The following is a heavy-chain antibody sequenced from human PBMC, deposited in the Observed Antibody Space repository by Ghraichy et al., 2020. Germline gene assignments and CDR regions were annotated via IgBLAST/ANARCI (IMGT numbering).Heavy chain of an antibody. CDR2: IDPKSGGT. Sequence: ASVKVSCKTSGYTFTGYYIQWVRQAPGQGLEGMGWIDPKSGGTKYGQNFQGRVTMTRDTSMNTVYMELSRLTSDDTAVYYCARDWYSGNDDYFDYWGQGTLFTVSS. CDR3: ARDWYSGNDDYFDY. V-gene: IGHV1-2*02. D-gene: IGHD5-12*01. J-gene: IGHJ4*02. CDR1: GYTFTGYY.